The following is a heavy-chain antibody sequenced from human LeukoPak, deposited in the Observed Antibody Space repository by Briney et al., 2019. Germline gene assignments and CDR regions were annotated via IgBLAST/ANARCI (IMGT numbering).Heavy chain of an antibody. Sequence: GGSLRLSCSASGFTLTTYGMNWVRQAPGKGLEWVSGIGGSGTRTYYADSVKGRFTISRDNSKNTLYLQMNSLRAEDMAVYYCAREGHSSGHCGAFDIWGQGTMVTVSS. D-gene: IGHD3-22*01. V-gene: IGHV3-23*01. CDR1: GFTLTTYG. J-gene: IGHJ3*02. CDR3: AREGHSSGHCGAFDI. CDR2: IGGSGTRT.